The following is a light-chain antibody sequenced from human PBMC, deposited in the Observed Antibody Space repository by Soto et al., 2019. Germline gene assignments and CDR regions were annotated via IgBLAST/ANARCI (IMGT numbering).Light chain of an antibody. CDR2: EVN. Sequence: QSVLTQPPSASGSPGQSVAISCTGTSSDVGGYNYVSWYQQHPGKAPKLMIYEVNKRPSGVPDRFSGSKSGNTASLTVSGLQAEDEADYYCSSFKGTNSFVFGTGTKVTVL. V-gene: IGLV2-8*01. CDR1: SSDVGGYNY. J-gene: IGLJ1*01. CDR3: SSFKGTNSFV.